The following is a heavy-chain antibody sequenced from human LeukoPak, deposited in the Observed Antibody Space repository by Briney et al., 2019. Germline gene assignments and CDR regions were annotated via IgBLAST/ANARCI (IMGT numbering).Heavy chain of an antibody. D-gene: IGHD5-18*01. CDR1: GGSISSSSAY. Sequence: PSETLSLTCTVSGGSISSSSAYWGWLRQPPGKGLEWIGSIYYNPSLKSRVTISADTSKNQFSLTLGSVSATDTAVYYCVSPRGFSYGYFDYWGQGTLVTVSS. V-gene: IGHV4-39*01. CDR2: I. CDR3: VSPRGFSYGYFDY. J-gene: IGHJ4*02.